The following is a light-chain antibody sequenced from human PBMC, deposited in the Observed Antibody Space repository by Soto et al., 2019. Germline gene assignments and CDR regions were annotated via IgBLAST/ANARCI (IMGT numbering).Light chain of an antibody. Sequence: QSVLTQPASVSGSPGQSITISCTGSSSDIGGYSYVSWYQQHPDKAPKLMIYEVSNRPSGVSNRFSGSKSGNTASLTISGLLAEDEADYSCSSYSSTSTPVVFGGGTKVTVL. CDR3: SSYSSTSTPVV. CDR2: EVS. J-gene: IGLJ3*02. CDR1: SSDIGGYSY. V-gene: IGLV2-14*01.